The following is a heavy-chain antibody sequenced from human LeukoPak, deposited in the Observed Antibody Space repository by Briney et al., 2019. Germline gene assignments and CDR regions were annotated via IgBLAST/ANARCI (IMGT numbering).Heavy chain of an antibody. D-gene: IGHD2-2*01. CDR3: ARVGCNSTSCYNAEYFQH. CDR1: GGSISSGGYY. V-gene: IGHV4-31*03. J-gene: IGHJ1*01. Sequence: PSQTLSLTCTVSGGSISSGGYYWSWIRQHPGQGLEWIGYIYYSGSTYYNPSLKSRVTISVDTSKNQFSLKLSSVTAADTAVYYCARVGCNSTSCYNAEYFQHWGQGTLVTVSS. CDR2: IYYSGST.